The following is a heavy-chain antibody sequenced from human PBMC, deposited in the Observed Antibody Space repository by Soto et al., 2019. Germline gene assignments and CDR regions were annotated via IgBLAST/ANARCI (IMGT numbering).Heavy chain of an antibody. D-gene: IGHD2-21*02. V-gene: IGHV4-31*03. Sequence: QVQLQESGPGLVEPSQTLSLTCTVSGASIRSDGYFWNWIRQHPGKGLEWIGFIYSRGSTSYDPSHKSRVVTRSDTSKNQFSLKMTFRTAATTAVYCCARGGGDSFSAWGQGTLVTVSS. J-gene: IGHJ5*01. CDR2: IYSRGST. CDR3: ARGGGDSFSA. CDR1: GASIRSDGYF.